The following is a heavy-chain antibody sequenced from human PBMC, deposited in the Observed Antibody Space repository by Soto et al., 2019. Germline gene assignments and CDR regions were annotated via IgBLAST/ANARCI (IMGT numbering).Heavy chain of an antibody. D-gene: IGHD3-9*01. Sequence: QITLKESGPTLVNPTQPLTLTCNFSGFSLSSRKMGVGWIRQPPGKALEWLALNYWDDDKRYRPSLNNRLTITKDTSKNQVLLTMTNLDPVDTATYYCAHTGYYDLLTFDYWGQGTLVTVSS. V-gene: IGHV2-5*02. CDR3: AHTGYYDLLTFDY. CDR1: GFSLSSRKMG. CDR2: NYWDDDK. J-gene: IGHJ4*02.